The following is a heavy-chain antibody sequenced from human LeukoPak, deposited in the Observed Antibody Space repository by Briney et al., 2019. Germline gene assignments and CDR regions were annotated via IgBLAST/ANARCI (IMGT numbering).Heavy chain of an antibody. CDR1: GGSISSSSYY. Sequence: SETLSLTCTVSGGSISSSSYYWGWIRQPPGKVLEWIGSIYYSGSTYYNPSLKSRVTISVDTSKNQFSLKLSSVTAADTAVYYCARVDYGDANFDYWGQGTLVTVSS. D-gene: IGHD4-17*01. J-gene: IGHJ4*02. V-gene: IGHV4-39*07. CDR3: ARVDYGDANFDY. CDR2: IYYSGST.